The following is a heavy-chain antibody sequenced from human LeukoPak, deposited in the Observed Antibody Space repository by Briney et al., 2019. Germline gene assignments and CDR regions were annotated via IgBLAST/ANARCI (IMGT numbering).Heavy chain of an antibody. CDR2: IWHDRSDTYGSNK. CDR1: GFMFSRSD. Sequence: GGSLRLSCAASGFMFSRSDIHWVRQAPGKGLEWVAVIWHDRSDTYGSNKYYADSVRGRFTISRDNSKNTLYLQINSLRVEDTAVYYCAKDGNCGGDCYGWFDPWGQGALVTVSS. CDR3: AKDGNCGGDCYGWFDP. V-gene: IGHV3-33*06. J-gene: IGHJ5*02. D-gene: IGHD2-21*02.